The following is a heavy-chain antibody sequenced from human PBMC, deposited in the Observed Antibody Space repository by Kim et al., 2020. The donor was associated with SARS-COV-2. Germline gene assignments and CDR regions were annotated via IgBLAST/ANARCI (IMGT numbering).Heavy chain of an antibody. Sequence: KGRLTISRDNSKNTLYLQMNSLRAENTAVYYCARLGYYDRSSLQKGAFDIWGQGTMVTVSS. J-gene: IGHJ3*02. D-gene: IGHD3-22*01. V-gene: IGHV3-30*01. CDR3: ARLGYYDRSSLQKGAFDI.